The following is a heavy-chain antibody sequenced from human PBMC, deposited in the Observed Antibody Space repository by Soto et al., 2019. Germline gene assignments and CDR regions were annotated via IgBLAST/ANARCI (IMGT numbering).Heavy chain of an antibody. V-gene: IGHV3-74*01. CDR2: INRDGSTT. Sequence: PGGSLRLSCAASGFTFSSYWMHWVRQAPGKGLMWVSRINRDGSTTSYADSVKGRFTISRDNAKYTLYLQMNSLRAEDTAVYYCARDEDSSGWYYFDYWGQGTLVTVSS. CDR3: ARDEDSSGWYYFDY. CDR1: GFTFSSYW. D-gene: IGHD6-19*01. J-gene: IGHJ4*02.